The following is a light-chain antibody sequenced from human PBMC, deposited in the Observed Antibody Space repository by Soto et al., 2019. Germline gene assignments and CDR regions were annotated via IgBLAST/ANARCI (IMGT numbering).Light chain of an antibody. V-gene: IGKV1-39*01. J-gene: IGKJ1*01. CDR1: QNITSY. CDR3: QQSHSIPLT. CDR2: TAS. Sequence: DIQMTQSPSSMSASVGDRVTISCRASQNITSYLNWYQQKAGRAPRLLIYTASSLQSGVPSRFGGSGSGRDFTLTISSLQPEDFATFYCQQSHSIPLTFGQGTSVELK.